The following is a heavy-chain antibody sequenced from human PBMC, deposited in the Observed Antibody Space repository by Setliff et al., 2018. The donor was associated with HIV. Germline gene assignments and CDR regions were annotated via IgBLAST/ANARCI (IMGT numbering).Heavy chain of an antibody. CDR3: ARSNPGITAGLLAY. D-gene: IGHD6-13*01. V-gene: IGHV4-39*07. Sequence: PSETLSLTCSVSGDSISSSSYSWAWIRQPPGKGLEWMGTIFYSENTYYNPSLKSRITMSVDTSKNQISLKLNSVTAADTATYYCARSNPGITAGLLAYWGPGTLVTVSS. J-gene: IGHJ4*02. CDR2: IFYSENT. CDR1: GDSISSSSYS.